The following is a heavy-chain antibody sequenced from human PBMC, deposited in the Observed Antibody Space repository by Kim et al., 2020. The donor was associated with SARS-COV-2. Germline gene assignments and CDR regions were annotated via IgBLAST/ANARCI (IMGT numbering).Heavy chain of an antibody. CDR3: SRLGKADWLARLYFEY. J-gene: IGHJ4*02. CDR1: GFTFSSYA. Sequence: GGSLRLSCAVSGFTFSSYAMSWVRQAPGKGLEWVSFIYSDSSGTDYADSVKGRFTISRDNSKMYLQMNSLRADDTAVYYCSRLGKADWLARLYFEYWGQG. V-gene: IGHV3-23*03. CDR2: IYSDSSGT. D-gene: IGHD3-9*01.